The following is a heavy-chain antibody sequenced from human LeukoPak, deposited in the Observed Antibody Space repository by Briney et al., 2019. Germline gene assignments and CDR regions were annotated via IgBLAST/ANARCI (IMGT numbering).Heavy chain of an antibody. J-gene: IGHJ3*02. V-gene: IGHV4-59*08. Sequence: SETLSLTCAVYGGSFSGYYWSWIRQPPGKGLEWIGYIYYSGSTNYNPSLKSRVTISVDTSKNQFSLKLSSVTAADTAVYYCARSTYYYDSSGYYPYDAFDIWGQGTMVTVSS. CDR1: GGSFSGYY. CDR3: ARSTYYYDSSGYYPYDAFDI. D-gene: IGHD3-22*01. CDR2: IYYSGST.